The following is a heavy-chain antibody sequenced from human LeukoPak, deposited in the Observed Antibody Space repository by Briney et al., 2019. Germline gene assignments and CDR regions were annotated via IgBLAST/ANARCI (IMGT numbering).Heavy chain of an antibody. Sequence: GRSLRLSCAASGFTFSSYGMHWVRQAPGKGLEWVAVISYDGSSKYYADSVKGRFTISRDNSKNTLYLQMNSLRAEDTAVYYCAKDGSYDSYYFDYWGQGTLVTVSS. V-gene: IGHV3-30*18. CDR2: ISYDGSSK. J-gene: IGHJ4*02. D-gene: IGHD3-3*01. CDR1: GFTFSSYG. CDR3: AKDGSYDSYYFDY.